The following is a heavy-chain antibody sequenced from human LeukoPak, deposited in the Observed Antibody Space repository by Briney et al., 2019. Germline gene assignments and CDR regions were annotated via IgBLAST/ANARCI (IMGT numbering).Heavy chain of an antibody. Sequence: GGSLRLSCAASGFTFSSYWMHWVRQAPGKGLVWVSRINTDGSSTSYADSVKGRFTISRDNAKNTLYLQMNSLRAEDTAVYYCARDGGVRGAFDYWGQGTLVTVSS. CDR3: ARDGGVRGAFDY. J-gene: IGHJ4*02. D-gene: IGHD3-10*01. CDR2: INTDGSST. CDR1: GFTFSSYW. V-gene: IGHV3-74*01.